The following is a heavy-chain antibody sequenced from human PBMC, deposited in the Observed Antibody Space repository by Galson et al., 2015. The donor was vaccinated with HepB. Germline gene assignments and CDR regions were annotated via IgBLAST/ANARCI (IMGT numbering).Heavy chain of an antibody. CDR2: ISYDGSNK. V-gene: IGHV3-30*18. D-gene: IGHD6-13*01. Sequence: SLRLSCAASGFTFSSYGMHWVRQAPGKGLEWVAVISYDGSNKYYADSVKGRFTISRDNSKNTLYLQMNSLRAEDTAVYYCAKGSSWYRDHDAFDIWGQGTMVTVSS. CDR1: GFTFSSYG. CDR3: AKGSSWYRDHDAFDI. J-gene: IGHJ3*02.